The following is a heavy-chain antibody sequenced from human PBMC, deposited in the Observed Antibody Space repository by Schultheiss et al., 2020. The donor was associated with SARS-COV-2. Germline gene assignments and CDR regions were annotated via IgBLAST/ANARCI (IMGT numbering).Heavy chain of an antibody. J-gene: IGHJ4*02. D-gene: IGHD6-19*01. CDR2: ISYDGSNK. CDR1: GFTFSSYA. V-gene: IGHV3-30*04. CDR3: ARVRGWYGLFDF. Sequence: GGSLRLSCAASGFTFSSYAMHWVRQAPGKGLEWVAVISYDGSNKYYADSVKGRFTISRDDTKNTLYLQINSLRVEDTAVYYCARVRGWYGLFDFWGQGTQVTVSS.